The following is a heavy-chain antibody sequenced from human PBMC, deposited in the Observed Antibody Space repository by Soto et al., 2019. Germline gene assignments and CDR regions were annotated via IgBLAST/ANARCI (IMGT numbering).Heavy chain of an antibody. J-gene: IGHJ6*02. D-gene: IGHD2-21*02. Sequence: SGTLSLTCTVSGGSISSDYYHWTWIRQSPGKGLEWIGYIHHSGSILYNPSLKSRVTISVDTSKNQFSLHLSSVTAADTAVYFCAREDDGGDSLDVWGQGTTVTVSS. CDR1: GGSISSDYYH. V-gene: IGHV4-30-4*08. CDR2: IHHSGSI. CDR3: AREDDGGDSLDV.